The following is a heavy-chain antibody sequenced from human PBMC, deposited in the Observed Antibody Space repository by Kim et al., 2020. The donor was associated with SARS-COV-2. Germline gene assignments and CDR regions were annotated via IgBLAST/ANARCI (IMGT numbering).Heavy chain of an antibody. J-gene: IGHJ4*02. Sequence: YGDSVKGRVNIARDNAKNTLYLQMNSLRAEDTAVYYCVRRQFTSGWYYFDYWGQGTLVTVSS. CDR3: VRRQFTSGWYYFDY. V-gene: IGHV3-74*01. D-gene: IGHD6-19*01.